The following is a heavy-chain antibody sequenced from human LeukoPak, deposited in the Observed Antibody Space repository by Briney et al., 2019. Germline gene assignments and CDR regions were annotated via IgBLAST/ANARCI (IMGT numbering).Heavy chain of an antibody. CDR2: ISTTSGII. CDR3: ARGYGTISSWYAFDY. V-gene: IGHV3-48*02. Sequence: GGSLRLSCAASGFTFSSYSMNWVRQAPGNGLEWVSYISTTSGIINYADSVRGRFTISRDNAQNSLYLQMNSLRDEDTAVYYWARGYGTISSWYAFDYWGQGTLITVSS. J-gene: IGHJ4*02. D-gene: IGHD6-13*01. CDR1: GFTFSSYS.